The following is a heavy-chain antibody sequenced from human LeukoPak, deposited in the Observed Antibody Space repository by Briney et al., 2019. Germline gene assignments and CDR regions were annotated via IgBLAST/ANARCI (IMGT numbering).Heavy chain of an antibody. V-gene: IGHV3-23*01. CDR3: ATRGVVVVAATPENLFDP. CDR1: GFTFSSYG. D-gene: IGHD2-15*01. J-gene: IGHJ5*02. CDR2: ISGSGGST. Sequence: PGGSLRLSCAASGFTFSSYGMSWVRQAPGKGLEWVSAISGSGGSTYYADSVKGRFTISRDNSKNTLYLQMNSLRAEDTAVYYCATRGVVVVAATPENLFDPWGQGILVTVSS.